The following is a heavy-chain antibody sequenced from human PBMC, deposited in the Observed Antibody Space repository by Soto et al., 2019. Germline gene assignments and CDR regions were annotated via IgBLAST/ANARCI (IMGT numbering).Heavy chain of an antibody. CDR2: IYHSGST. CDR1: GGSVSSRSYF. J-gene: IGHJ4*02. CDR3: ARQPLRYSSSWYDGEFEY. V-gene: IGHV4-39*01. D-gene: IGHD6-13*01. Sequence: ETLSLTCTVSGGSVSSRSYFWGWIRQPPGKGLEWIGSIYHSGSTYYNPSLKSRLTISVDTSKNQFSLKVNSVTAADTGVYYCARQPLRYSSSWYDGEFEYWGQGILVTVSS.